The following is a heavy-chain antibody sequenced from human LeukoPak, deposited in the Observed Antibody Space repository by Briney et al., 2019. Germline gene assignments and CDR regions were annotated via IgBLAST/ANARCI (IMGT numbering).Heavy chain of an antibody. CDR1: GFIFSSYG. CDR2: ISASGGRT. D-gene: IGHD4-17*01. J-gene: IGHJ2*01. V-gene: IGHV3-23*01. Sequence: GGSLRLFCAASGFIFSSYGMSWVRQAPGKGLEWVSAISASGGRTNNADSVKGRSTISRDNSKNTLYLQMNSLRAEDTAVYYCAKVAPLGDGDFWYFDLWGRGTLVTASS. CDR3: AKVAPLGDGDFWYFDL.